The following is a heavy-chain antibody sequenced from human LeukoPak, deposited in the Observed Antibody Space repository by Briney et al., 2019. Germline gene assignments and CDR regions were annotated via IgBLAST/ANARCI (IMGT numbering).Heavy chain of an antibody. D-gene: IGHD3-10*01. V-gene: IGHV3-30*02. CDR3: AKEQSRWFGKLAFDS. CDR1: GFTFSNFG. J-gene: IGHJ4*02. Sequence: PGGSLRLSCAASGFTFSNFGMHWVRQAPGKGLEWVAFIRYDGSIKYYADSVKGRFTISRDKSKNTVFMLMNSLRPEDTAVYYCAKEQSRWFGKLAFDSWGQGTLVTVSS. CDR2: IRYDGSIK.